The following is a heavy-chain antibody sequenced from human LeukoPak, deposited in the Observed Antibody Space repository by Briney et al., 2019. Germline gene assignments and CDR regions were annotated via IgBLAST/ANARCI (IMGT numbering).Heavy chain of an antibody. CDR2: ISGSGGST. CDR3: AKDVSSSGSYYPVDY. CDR1: GFTFSSYA. J-gene: IGHJ4*02. V-gene: IGHV3-23*01. Sequence: GGSLRLSCAASGFTFSSYAMSWVRQAPEKGLEWVSAISGSGGSTYYADSVKGRFTISRDNSKNTLYLQMNSLRAEDTAVYYCAKDVSSSGSYYPVDYRGQGTLVTVSS. D-gene: IGHD3-10*01.